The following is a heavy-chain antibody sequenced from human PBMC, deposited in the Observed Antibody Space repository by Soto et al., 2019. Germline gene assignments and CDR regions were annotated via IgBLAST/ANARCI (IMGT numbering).Heavy chain of an antibody. V-gene: IGHV3-33*01. CDR1: GFTFGGHG. D-gene: IGHD3-22*01. CDR2: IWYDGSNK. CDR3: ARDGTLYDSSAYYYVY. J-gene: IGHJ4*02. Sequence: QVQLVESGGGVVQPGRSLTLSCAASGFTFGGHGMHWVRQAPGKGLEWVAIIWYDGSNKYYAESVKGRFTISRDNSKNTLYPQMNSLRAEDTAVYYCARDGTLYDSSAYYYVYWGQGTLVTGSS.